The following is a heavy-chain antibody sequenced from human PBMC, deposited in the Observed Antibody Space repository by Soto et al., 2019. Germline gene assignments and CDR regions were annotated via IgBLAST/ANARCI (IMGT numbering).Heavy chain of an antibody. CDR2: LYWDDVK. V-gene: IGHV2-5*02. CDR3: EDSQIVAAAGFYY. D-gene: IGHD2-15*01. CDR1: VFSLSTSGVG. Sequence: QITLKDSFPRLVKPTQTLTLTCTFSVFSLSTSGVGVACMRQPPGNALEWLALLYWDDVKRYSPSLKLMLTITMDTSKTQVVPTLTNMDPVDTATDYCEDSQIVAAAGFYYWGQGTLVSVSA. J-gene: IGHJ4*02.